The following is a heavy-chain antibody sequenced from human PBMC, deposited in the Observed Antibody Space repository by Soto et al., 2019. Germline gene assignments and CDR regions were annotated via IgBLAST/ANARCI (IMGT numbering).Heavy chain of an antibody. CDR3: VRDVESPGISGSWGAFDI. J-gene: IGHJ3*02. Sequence: PSETLSLTCAVSGDSIRNYFWTWIRQPAGKGLEWIGRIYSSGNTVYNASLKSRVTMSIDMSKNQFSLKLSSMTAADTAVYYCVRDVESPGISGSWGAFDIWGQGTVVTVSS. CDR2: IYSSGNT. V-gene: IGHV4-4*07. D-gene: IGHD1-20*01. CDR1: GDSIRNYF.